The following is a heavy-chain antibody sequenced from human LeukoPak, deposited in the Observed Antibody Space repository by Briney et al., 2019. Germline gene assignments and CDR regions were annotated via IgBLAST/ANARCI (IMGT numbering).Heavy chain of an antibody. J-gene: IGHJ3*02. D-gene: IGHD3-22*01. CDR1: GFNFSNYA. CDR2: ISGSGGST. V-gene: IGHV3-23*01. Sequence: PGGSLRLSCAGSGFNFSNYAMSWVRQAPGKGLEWVSAISGSGGSTYYADSVKGRFTISRDNSKNTLYLQMNSLRAEDTAVYYCAKDSRGQYYYDTPDAFDIWGQGTMVTVSS. CDR3: AKDSRGQYYYDTPDAFDI.